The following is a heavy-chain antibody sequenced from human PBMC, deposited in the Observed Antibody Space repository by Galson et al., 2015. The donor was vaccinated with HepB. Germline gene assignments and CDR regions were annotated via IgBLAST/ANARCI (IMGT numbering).Heavy chain of an antibody. CDR1: GFTFSNAW. Sequence: SLRLSCAASGFTFSNAWMSWVRQAPGKGLEWVGRIKSKTDGGTTDYAAPAKGRFTISRDNAKNSLYLQMNSLRAEDTAIYYCVRGYGDYWGQGTLVTVSS. V-gene: IGHV3-15*01. J-gene: IGHJ4*02. CDR3: VRGYGDY. D-gene: IGHD1-1*01. CDR2: IKSKTDGGTT.